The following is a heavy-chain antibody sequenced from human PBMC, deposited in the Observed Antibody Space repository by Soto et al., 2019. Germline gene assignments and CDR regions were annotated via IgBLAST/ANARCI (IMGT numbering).Heavy chain of an antibody. J-gene: IGHJ2*01. CDR2: IYWDDDK. D-gene: IGHD3-10*01. Sequence: QITLKESGPTLVKPTQTLTLTCTFSGFSLSTSGVGVGWIRQPPGKALEWLALIYWDDDKRYSPSLKSRLTITKDTAKNQVVLTMTNMDPVDTATYYCAHGIPMVRGVIIGWYFDLWGRGTLVTVSS. CDR1: GFSLSTSGVG. V-gene: IGHV2-5*02. CDR3: AHGIPMVRGVIIGWYFDL.